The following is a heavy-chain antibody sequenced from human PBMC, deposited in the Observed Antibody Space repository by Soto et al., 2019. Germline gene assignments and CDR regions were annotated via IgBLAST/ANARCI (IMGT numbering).Heavy chain of an antibody. Sequence: ASVKVSCKASGYTFTGYYMHWVRQAPGQGLEWMGWINPNSGATNYAQKFQGRVTITRDESTSTAYMELSSLRSEDTAVYYCARSYCSSTSCSLYYYYGMDVWGQGTTVTVSS. CDR3: ARSYCSSTSCSLYYYYGMDV. CDR1: GYTFTGYY. J-gene: IGHJ6*02. CDR2: INPNSGAT. V-gene: IGHV1-2*02. D-gene: IGHD2-2*01.